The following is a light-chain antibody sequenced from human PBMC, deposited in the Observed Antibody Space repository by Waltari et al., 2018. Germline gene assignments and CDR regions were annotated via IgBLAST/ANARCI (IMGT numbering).Light chain of an antibody. CDR2: QDN. CDR3: ATWDDSLNIL. J-gene: IGLJ2*01. CDR1: LPQNGNNF. V-gene: IGLV1-47*01. Sequence: QPVLPQPPSASGTPGQRATMSCSGRLPQNGNNFVNWYQQLPGTTPKLLLHQDNRRPSVVPDRFSGSKSGTSASLVISGLRSEDEAVYYCATWDDSLNILFGGGTNLTVL.